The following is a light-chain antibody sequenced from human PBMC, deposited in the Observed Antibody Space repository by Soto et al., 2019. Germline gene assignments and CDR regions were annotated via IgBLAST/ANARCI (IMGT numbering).Light chain of an antibody. CDR1: QDISSY. V-gene: IGKV1-9*01. CDR3: QQLRSCPST. Sequence: IHVTQSPSSLSASVGDRDTITCRASQDISSYLAWYQQKPGKAPTLLIYAASTLQSGVPSRFSGSGFGTDFTLTISSLQAEDFASYYCQQLRSCPSTFGGGTKVEIK. CDR2: AAS. J-gene: IGKJ4*01.